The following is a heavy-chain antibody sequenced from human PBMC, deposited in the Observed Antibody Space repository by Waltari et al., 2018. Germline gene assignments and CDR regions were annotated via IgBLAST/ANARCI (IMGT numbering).Heavy chain of an antibody. D-gene: IGHD5-12*01. Sequence: QVQLQQWGAGLLKPSETLSLTCAVYGGSFSGYYWSWIRPPPGKGLEWIGEINHSGSTNYNPSLKSRVTISVDTSKNQFSLKLSSVTAADTAVYYCARGRGYDFGPYFDYWGQGTLVTVSS. V-gene: IGHV4-34*01. J-gene: IGHJ4*02. CDR3: ARGRGYDFGPYFDY. CDR2: INHSGST. CDR1: GGSFSGYY.